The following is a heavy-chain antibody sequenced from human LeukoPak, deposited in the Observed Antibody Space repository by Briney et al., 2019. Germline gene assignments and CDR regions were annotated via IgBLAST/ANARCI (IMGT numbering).Heavy chain of an antibody. J-gene: IGHJ6*02. CDR2: IIPIFGTA. Sequence: SVKVSCKASGGTFSSYAISWVRQAPGQGLEWMGGIIPIFGTANYAQKFQGRVTITADESTSTAYMELSSLRSEDSAVYYCARHEYCSSTSCYDYYYGMDVWGQGTTVTVSS. CDR3: ARHEYCSSTSCYDYYYGMDV. CDR1: GGTFSSYA. D-gene: IGHD2-2*01. V-gene: IGHV1-69*13.